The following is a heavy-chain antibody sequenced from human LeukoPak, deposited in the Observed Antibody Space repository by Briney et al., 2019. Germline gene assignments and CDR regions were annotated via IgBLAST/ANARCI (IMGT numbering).Heavy chain of an antibody. D-gene: IGHD5-18*01. CDR1: GYTFTGYY. Sequence: ASVKVSCKASGYTFTGYYMHWVRQAPGQELEWMVRINPNTGGTNYAQKFQGRVTMTRDTSISTAYMELRRLRSDDTAVYYCARDHLRGESTGGYHFDYWGQGTLVTVSS. CDR3: ARDHLRGESTGGYHFDY. V-gene: IGHV1-2*06. CDR2: INPNTGGT. J-gene: IGHJ4*02.